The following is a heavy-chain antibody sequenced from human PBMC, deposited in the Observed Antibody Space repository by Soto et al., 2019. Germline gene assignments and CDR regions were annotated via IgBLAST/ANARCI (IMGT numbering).Heavy chain of an antibody. CDR3: ARVGGIGATPGTDY. J-gene: IGHJ4*02. Sequence: QVQLVQSGAEVKKPGSSVKVSCKASGGIFSSYAISWLRQAPGQGLEWMGAVIPILGQAYYAQDLQDRVSITADESTRTTYMELSSLRSEDTAVYFFARVGGIGATPGTDYCGQGTLGTGSS. CDR2: VIPILGQA. CDR1: GGIFSSYA. D-gene: IGHD1-26*01. V-gene: IGHV1-69*01.